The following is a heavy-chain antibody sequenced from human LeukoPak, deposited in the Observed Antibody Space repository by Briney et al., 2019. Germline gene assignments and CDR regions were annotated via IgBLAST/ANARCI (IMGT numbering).Heavy chain of an antibody. J-gene: IGHJ4*02. CDR2: IYPADSDT. Sequence: GESLKISCKGSGYTFTNYWIGWVRQMPGKGLEWMGIIYPADSDTRYSPSFQGQVTISADKSFNTAYLQWSSLKASDTAMYYCARGEFFDYWGLGTLVIVSS. CDR1: GYTFTNYW. D-gene: IGHD3-10*01. CDR3: ARGEFFDY. V-gene: IGHV5-51*01.